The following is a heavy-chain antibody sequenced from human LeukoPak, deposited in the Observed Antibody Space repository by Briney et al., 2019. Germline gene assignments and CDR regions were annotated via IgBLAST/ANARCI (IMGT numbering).Heavy chain of an antibody. CDR2: IYYSGTT. CDR3: ARDGTSGYSSGSNAFDI. V-gene: IGHV4-30-4*07. D-gene: IGHD6-19*01. CDR1: GGSINSDGYS. J-gene: IGHJ3*02. Sequence: SETLSLTCAVSGGSINSDGYSWTWIRQPPGKGLEWIGYIYYSGTTDYNPSLKSRVTISLDTSKKQFSLKLRSVAAADTAVYYCARDGTSGYSSGSNAFDIWGQGTMVTVSS.